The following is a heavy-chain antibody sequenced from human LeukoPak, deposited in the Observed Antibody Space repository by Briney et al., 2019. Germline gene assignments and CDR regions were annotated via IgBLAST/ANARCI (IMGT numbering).Heavy chain of an antibody. CDR1: GFTFSSYS. V-gene: IGHV3-48*04. J-gene: IGHJ4*02. D-gene: IGHD3-10*01. CDR2: ISSSSSTI. CDR3: ARDLMAPGDY. Sequence: GGSLRLSYAASGFTFSSYSMNWVRQAPGKGLEWVSYISSSSSTIYYADSVKGRFTISRDNAKNSLYLQMNSLRAEDTAVYYCARDLMAPGDYWGQGTLVTVSS.